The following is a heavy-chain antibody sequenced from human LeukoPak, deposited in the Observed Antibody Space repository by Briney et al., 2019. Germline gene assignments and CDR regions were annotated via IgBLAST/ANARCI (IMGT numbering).Heavy chain of an antibody. CDR2: ISSSSSYI. D-gene: IGHD2-15*01. J-gene: IGHJ3*02. Sequence: PGGSLRLSCAASGFTFSSYSMNWVRQAPGKGLEWVSSISSSSSYIYYADSVKGRFTISRDNAKNSLYLQMNSLRAEDTAVYYCAREMPYKPANAFDIQGQGTMVTVSS. V-gene: IGHV3-21*01. CDR3: AREMPYKPANAFDI. CDR1: GFTFSSYS.